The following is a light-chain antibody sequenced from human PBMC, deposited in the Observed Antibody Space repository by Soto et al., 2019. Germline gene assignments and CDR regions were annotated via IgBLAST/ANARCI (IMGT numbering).Light chain of an antibody. CDR1: QGISSA. CDR2: DAS. Sequence: AIQLTQSPSSLSASVGDRVTITCRASQGISSALAWYQQKPGKAPKLLIYDASSLESGVPSRFSGSGSGTYFTLTISSLQPEDFATYYCQQFNSYSIFTFGGGTKVEIK. V-gene: IGKV1-13*02. J-gene: IGKJ4*01. CDR3: QQFNSYSIFT.